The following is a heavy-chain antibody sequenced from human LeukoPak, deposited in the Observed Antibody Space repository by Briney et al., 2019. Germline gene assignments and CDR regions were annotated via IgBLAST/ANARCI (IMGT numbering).Heavy chain of an antibody. J-gene: IGHJ4*02. D-gene: IGHD2-8*02. CDR2: IRYDGSDR. CDR1: GFTFNRYG. V-gene: IGHV3-30*02. CDR3: ARDFCWWSPHY. Sequence: PGGSLRLSCAASGFTFNRYGVYWLPQAPGKGLEGVSFIRYDGSDRYYADSVKGRFTISRDNSKNMMYLQMSSLRPDDTVVYYSARDFCWWSPHYWRQGTLVTVSS.